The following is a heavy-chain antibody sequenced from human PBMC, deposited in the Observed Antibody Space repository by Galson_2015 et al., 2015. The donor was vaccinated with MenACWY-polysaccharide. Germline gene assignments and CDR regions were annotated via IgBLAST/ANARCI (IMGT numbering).Heavy chain of an antibody. Sequence: SLRLSCAASGFTFTNYAMNWVRQAPGKGLEWVSSISSSSSYIYYADSVKGRFTISRDNAKNSLYLQMNSLRAEDTAVYYCARDLGDSIAARPGYYYYYGMDVWGQGTTVTVSS. D-gene: IGHD6-6*01. CDR1: GFTFTNYA. V-gene: IGHV3-21*01. CDR2: ISSSSSYI. J-gene: IGHJ6*02. CDR3: ARDLGDSIAARPGYYYYYGMDV.